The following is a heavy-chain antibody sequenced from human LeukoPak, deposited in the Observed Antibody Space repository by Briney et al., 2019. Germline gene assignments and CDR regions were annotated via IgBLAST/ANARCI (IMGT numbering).Heavy chain of an antibody. D-gene: IGHD3-16*01. Sequence: EASVKVSCKASGYTFTSYGISWVRQAPGQGLEWMGWISAYNGNTNYAQKLQGRVTMTTDTSTSTAYMELRSLRSEDTAVYYCASPGEKDYYFDYWGQGTLVTVSS. J-gene: IGHJ4*02. CDR1: GYTFTSYG. V-gene: IGHV1-18*01. CDR2: ISAYNGNT. CDR3: ASPGEKDYYFDY.